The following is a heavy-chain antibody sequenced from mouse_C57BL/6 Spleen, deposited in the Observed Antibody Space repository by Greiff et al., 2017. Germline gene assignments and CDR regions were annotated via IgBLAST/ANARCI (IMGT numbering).Heavy chain of an antibody. Sequence: VQLQQSGAELVRPGASVTLSCKASGYTFTDYEMPWVKQTPVHGLEWIGAIDPETGGTAYNQKFKGKAILTADKSSSTAYMELRSLTSEDSAVYYCTRYNWAMDYWGQGTSVTVSS. CDR2: IDPETGGT. CDR1: GYTFTDYE. V-gene: IGHV1-15*01. CDR3: TRYNWAMDY. D-gene: IGHD1-3*01. J-gene: IGHJ4*01.